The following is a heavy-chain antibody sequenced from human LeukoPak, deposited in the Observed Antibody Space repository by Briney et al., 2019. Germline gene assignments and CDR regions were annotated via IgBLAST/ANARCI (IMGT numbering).Heavy chain of an antibody. V-gene: IGHV1-2*02. CDR1: GYTFTGYY. CDR3: ALAAAGTAYFDY. D-gene: IGHD6-13*01. Sequence: EASVKVSCKASGYTFTGYYMHWVRQAPGQGLEWMGWINPNSGGTNYAQKFQGRVTMTRDTSTSTVYMELSSLRSEDTAVYYCALAAAGTAYFDYWGQGTLVTVSS. J-gene: IGHJ4*02. CDR2: INPNSGGT.